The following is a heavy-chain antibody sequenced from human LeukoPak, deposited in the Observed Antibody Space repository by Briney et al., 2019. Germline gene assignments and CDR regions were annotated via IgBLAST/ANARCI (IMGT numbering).Heavy chain of an antibody. Sequence: ASVKVSCKASGYTFTSYDINWVRQATGQGLEWMGWMNPNSGNTGYAQKFQGRVTMTRNTSISTAYIELSSLRSEDTAVYYCARRFYGSGSPITYWGQGTLVTVSS. D-gene: IGHD3-10*01. CDR3: ARRFYGSGSPITY. V-gene: IGHV1-8*01. CDR1: GYTFTSYD. J-gene: IGHJ4*02. CDR2: MNPNSGNT.